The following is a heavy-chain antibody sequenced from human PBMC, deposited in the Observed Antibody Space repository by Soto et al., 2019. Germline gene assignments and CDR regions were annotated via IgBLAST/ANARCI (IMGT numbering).Heavy chain of an antibody. D-gene: IGHD1-26*01. J-gene: IGHJ6*02. CDR2: SDGSGGYT. Sequence: QVQLVESGGGLVKPGGSLRLSCAASGFTFSDYYMNWIRQAPGKGLEWVSYSDGSGGYTNYADSVKGRFTISRDNAKNSLFLQLTSLRDEDTAVYYCARAVGNCCGMDVWGQGTTVTVSS. CDR1: GFTFSDYY. V-gene: IGHV3-11*06. CDR3: ARAVGNCCGMDV.